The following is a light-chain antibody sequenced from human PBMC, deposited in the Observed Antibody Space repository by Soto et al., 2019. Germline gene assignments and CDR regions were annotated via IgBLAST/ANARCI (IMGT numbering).Light chain of an antibody. CDR2: DAS. CDR1: QGISSA. CDR3: QQFKNYPHT. Sequence: AIPLTQSPSSLSASVGDRVTITCRASQGISSALAWYQHKPGKAPNLLIYDASRLQSGVPSRFSGSESGTDFTLTISSLQPEDFATYYCQQFKNYPHTFGQGTKVEIK. J-gene: IGKJ1*01. V-gene: IGKV1D-13*01.